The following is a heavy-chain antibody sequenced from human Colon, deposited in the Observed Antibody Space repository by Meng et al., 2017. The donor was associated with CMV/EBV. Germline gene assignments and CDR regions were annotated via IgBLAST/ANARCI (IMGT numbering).Heavy chain of an antibody. D-gene: IGHD3-16*01. J-gene: IGHJ1*01. V-gene: IGHV1-2*02. Sequence: QVRLVQSGAGVRMPGASVKVSCKASGYSFTGYYIHWVRQAPGQGLEWMGWMDPTTGRTDYAQKFQGTVTMTRDTSISTAYLELSRLTSDDTAVYYCASHSSYVWGSHHWGQGTLVTVSS. CDR1: GYSFTGYY. CDR3: ASHSSYVWGSHH. CDR2: MDPTTGRT.